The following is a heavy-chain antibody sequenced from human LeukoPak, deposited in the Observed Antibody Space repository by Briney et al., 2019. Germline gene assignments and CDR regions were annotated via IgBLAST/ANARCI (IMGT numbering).Heavy chain of an antibody. D-gene: IGHD5-24*01. V-gene: IGHV3-30*18. CDR2: ISYDGSNK. CDR3: VKDDGWVQYAN. CDR1: GFTFSSYG. J-gene: IGHJ4*02. Sequence: GGSLRLSCAVSGFTFSSYGMHWVRQAPAKGLGWVAVISYDGSNKYYADSVKGRFIISKDNSKNTVYLQMNSLSAEDAAVYYCVKDDGWVQYANWGQGTLVTVSS.